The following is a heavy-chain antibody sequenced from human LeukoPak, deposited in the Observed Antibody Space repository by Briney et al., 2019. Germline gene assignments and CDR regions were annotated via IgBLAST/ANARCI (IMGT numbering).Heavy chain of an antibody. D-gene: IGHD4-17*01. J-gene: IGHJ3*02. CDR1: GGSLSGYY. CDR3: ATSTVRPLRHAFDI. Sequence: SETLSLTCAVYGGSLSGYYWSWIRQPPGKGREWIGEINHSGSTNYNPPLKRRVTISVDTSKNQFSLKLSSGTAADSAVYYCATSTVRPLRHAFDIWGQGTMVTVSS. CDR2: INHSGST. V-gene: IGHV4-34*01.